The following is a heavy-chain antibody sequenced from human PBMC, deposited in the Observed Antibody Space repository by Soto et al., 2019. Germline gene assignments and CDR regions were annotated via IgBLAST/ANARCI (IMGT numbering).Heavy chain of an antibody. V-gene: IGHV3-30-3*01. CDR2: ISYDGSNK. D-gene: IGHD3-16*02. CDR1: GFTFSSYA. J-gene: IGHJ4*02. Sequence: HPGGSLRLSCAASGFTFSSYAMHWVRQAPGKGLEWVAVISYDGSNKYYADSVKGRFTISRDNSKNTLYLQMNSLRAEDTAVYYCAREGYDYVWGSYRHLFDYWGQGTLVTVSS. CDR3: AREGYDYVWGSYRHLFDY.